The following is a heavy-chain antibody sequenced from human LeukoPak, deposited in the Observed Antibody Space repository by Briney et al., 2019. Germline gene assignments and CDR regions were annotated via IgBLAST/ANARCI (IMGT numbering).Heavy chain of an antibody. CDR1: GFTFSDYY. CDR3: ARYYSSTTCYDY. D-gene: IGHD2-2*01. J-gene: IGHJ4*02. CDR2: MSSMSSYT. Sequence: PGASLRLSCAASGFTFSDYYMSWIRQAPGKGLEWVSYMSSMSSYTNYADSVKGRLTISKDNANNSLYLQMNSLRADDTAVYCCARYYSSTTCYDYWGQGTLVTVSA. V-gene: IGHV3-11*03.